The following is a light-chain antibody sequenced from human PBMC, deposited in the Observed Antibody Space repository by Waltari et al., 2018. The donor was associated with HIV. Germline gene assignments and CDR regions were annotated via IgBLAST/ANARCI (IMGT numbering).Light chain of an antibody. CDR2: RTN. V-gene: IGLV8-61*01. J-gene: IGLJ3*02. CDR3: ALYMGSGIWV. CDR1: SGSVSTSYY. Sequence: QTVVTQEPSFSVSPGGTVTLNCGLNSGSVSTSYYSSWYQQTPGQAPRTLIYRTNTRSYGVPDRFSGSILGKKAALTITGAQAEDEADYHCALYMGSGIWVFGGGTKLTV.